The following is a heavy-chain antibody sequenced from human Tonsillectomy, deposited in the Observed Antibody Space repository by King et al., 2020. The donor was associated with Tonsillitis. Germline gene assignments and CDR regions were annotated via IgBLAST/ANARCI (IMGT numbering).Heavy chain of an antibody. J-gene: IGHJ4*02. V-gene: IGHV3-48*01. CDR1: GFTFTNYG. CDR3: ARDRSSGSSYNYFDY. Sequence: VQLVESGGGLVQPGGSLRLSCSASGFTFTNYGLHWVRQAPGKGLEWVSYISSNSNTRYYADSVKGRFTISRDKARNSLYLQMNSLRAEDTAVYYCARDRSSGSSYNYFDYWGQGTLVTVSS. CDR2: ISSNSNTR. D-gene: IGHD1-26*01.